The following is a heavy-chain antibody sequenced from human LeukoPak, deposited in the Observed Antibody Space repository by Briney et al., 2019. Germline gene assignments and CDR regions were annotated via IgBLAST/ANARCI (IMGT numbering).Heavy chain of an antibody. D-gene: IGHD4-17*01. CDR3: ARAPLSTPDYGDYVEGGVDWFDP. J-gene: IGHJ5*02. V-gene: IGHV4-34*01. CDR2: INHSGST. CDR1: GGSFSGYY. Sequence: SETLSLTCAVYGGSFSGYYWSWIRQPPGKGLEWIGEINHSGSTNYNPSLKSRVTISVDTSKNQFSLKLSSVTAADTAVYYCARAPLSTPDYGDYVEGGVDWFDPWGQGTLVTVSS.